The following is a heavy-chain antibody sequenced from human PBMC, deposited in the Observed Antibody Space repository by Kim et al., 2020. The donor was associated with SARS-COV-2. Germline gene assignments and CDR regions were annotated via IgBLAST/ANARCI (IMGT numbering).Heavy chain of an antibody. V-gene: IGHV3-53*05. CDR3: ATQTTS. CDR2: IYSGGST. D-gene: IGHD2-2*01. CDR1: GFVVSSDY. Sequence: GGSLRLSCAASGFVVSSDYMTWVRQAPGKGLEWVSVIYSGGSTYYADAVRGGFTISRDNSKNTLYLQMSSLRPEDTAVYYCATQTTSGGQGTLVTVSS. J-gene: IGHJ4*02.